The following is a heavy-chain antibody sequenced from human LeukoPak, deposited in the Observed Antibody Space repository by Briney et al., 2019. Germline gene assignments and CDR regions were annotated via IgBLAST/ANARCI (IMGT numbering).Heavy chain of an antibody. CDR3: ARGLGSSTSCYPCGLDY. Sequence: ASVKVSCKASGYTFTSYDISWVRQAPGQGLEWMGWISANNGNTNYAQKLQGRVTMTTDTSTSTAYMELRSLRSDDTAVYYCARGLGSSTSCYPCGLDYWGQGTLVTVSS. CDR1: GYTFTSYD. CDR2: ISANNGNT. V-gene: IGHV1-18*04. J-gene: IGHJ4*02. D-gene: IGHD2-2*01.